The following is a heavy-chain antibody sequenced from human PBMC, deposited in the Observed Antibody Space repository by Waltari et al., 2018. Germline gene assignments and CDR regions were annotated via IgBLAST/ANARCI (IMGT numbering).Heavy chain of an antibody. CDR1: GGTFISYA. CDR2: IIPIFGTA. V-gene: IGHV1-69*08. CDR3: ATHSSSWRFDY. Sequence: QVQLVQSGAGVQKPGSSVQVSCKASGGTFISYAYRWVRQAPGQGLEWMGRIIPIFGTANYAQKFQGRVTITADKSTSTAYMELSSLRSEDTAVYYCATHSSSWRFDYWGQGTLVTVSS. J-gene: IGHJ4*02. D-gene: IGHD6-13*01.